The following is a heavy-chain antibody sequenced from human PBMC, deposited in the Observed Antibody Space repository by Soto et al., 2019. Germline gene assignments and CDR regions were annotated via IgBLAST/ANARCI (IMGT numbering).Heavy chain of an antibody. CDR1: GFTLRNYW. CDR3: ARDQDGAGGTADY. D-gene: IGHD1-26*01. Sequence: EVQLVESGGGLVQPGGSLRLSCVASGFTLRNYWMHWFRQAPGKGLVWVSRITNEGSTTYYADSVKGRFTISRDNAKNPLYLQVNSLRVEDTAVYYCARDQDGAGGTADYWGQGTLVTVS. J-gene: IGHJ4*02. CDR2: ITNEGSTT. V-gene: IGHV3-74*01.